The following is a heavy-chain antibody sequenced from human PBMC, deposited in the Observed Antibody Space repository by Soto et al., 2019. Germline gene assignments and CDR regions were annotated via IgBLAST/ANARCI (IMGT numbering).Heavy chain of an antibody. CDR2: IKTDGTST. CDR1: GFTLSSRW. J-gene: IGHJ4*02. CDR3: ARDQDTYGQAVFDS. D-gene: IGHD2-15*01. V-gene: IGHV3-74*01. Sequence: GGSLRLSCAASGFTLSSRWMHWVRQAPGKGLVWVSRIKTDGTSTGYADSVKGRFTISRDNAKNTLYLQMNSLRAEDTAMYYCARDQDTYGQAVFDSWGQGTLVTVSS.